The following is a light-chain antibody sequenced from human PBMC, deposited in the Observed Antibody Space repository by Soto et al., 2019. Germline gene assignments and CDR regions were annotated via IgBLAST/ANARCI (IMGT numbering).Light chain of an antibody. J-gene: IGKJ1*01. CDR3: QQYNNWPWT. CDR2: GAS. V-gene: IGKV3-15*01. Sequence: EIVMTQSPATLSVSPGERATLSCRASQSVSSNLAWYQQKPGQAPRLLMYGASTRATGIPARFSGSGSGTEFTLTISSLQSEDFAVYYCQQYNNWPWTFGQGIKVEIK. CDR1: QSVSSN.